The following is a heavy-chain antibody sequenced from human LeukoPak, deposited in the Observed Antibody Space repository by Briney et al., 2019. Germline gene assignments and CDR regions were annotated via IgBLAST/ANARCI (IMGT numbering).Heavy chain of an antibody. V-gene: IGHV4-59*12. D-gene: IGHD2-21*02. CDR2: IYYSGST. CDR1: GGSISSYY. Sequence: SETLSLTCTVSGGSISSYYWSWIRQPPGKGLEWIGYIYYSGSTNYNPSLKSRVTISVDTSKNQFPLKLSSVTAADTAVYYCARGRCGGDCYLDYWGQGTLVTVSS. CDR3: ARGRCGGDCYLDY. J-gene: IGHJ4*02.